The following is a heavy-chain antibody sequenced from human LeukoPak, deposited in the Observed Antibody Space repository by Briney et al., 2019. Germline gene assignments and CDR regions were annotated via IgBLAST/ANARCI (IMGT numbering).Heavy chain of an antibody. CDR1: AFTFSSYW. V-gene: IGHV3-7*01. J-gene: IGHJ4*02. CDR3: ARGARSGYAKY. Sequence: GGSLRLSCAASAFTFSSYWMSWVRQAPGKGLEWVANIKQDGSEKYYVDSVKGRFTISRDNAKNSLYLQMNSLRAEDTAVYYCARGARSGYAKYWGQGTLVTVSS. D-gene: IGHD5-12*01. CDR2: IKQDGSEK.